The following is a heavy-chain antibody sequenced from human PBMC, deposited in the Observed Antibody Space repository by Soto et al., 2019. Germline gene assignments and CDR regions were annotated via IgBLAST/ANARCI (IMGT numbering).Heavy chain of an antibody. CDR3: ARSITGSAYFDY. V-gene: IGHV6-1*01. J-gene: IGHJ4*02. D-gene: IGHD3-10*01. CDR1: GDSVSSNSAT. Sequence: SQTLSLTCAISGDSVSSNSATWNWIRQSPSRGLQWLGRTYYRSKWYHDYAEPVKSRITINPDTSKNQFSLQLISVTPEDTAVYYCARSITGSAYFDYWGQGTLVTVSS. CDR2: TYYRSKWYH.